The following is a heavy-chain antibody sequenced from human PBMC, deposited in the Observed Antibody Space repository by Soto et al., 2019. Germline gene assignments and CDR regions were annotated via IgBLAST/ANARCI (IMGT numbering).Heavy chain of an antibody. CDR3: ARDPYSSTTVTRMDY. J-gene: IGHJ4*02. CDR1: GCTFSNYA. Sequence: EVQLVESGGGLVQPGGSLRLSCAASGCTFSNYAMNWVRQAPGKGLEWVSYISHKSSAIYHADSVKGRFTISRDNAKNSLYLQMNSLSDEDTAVYYCARDPYSSTTVTRMDYWGQGTLVTVSS. CDR2: ISHKSSAI. V-gene: IGHV3-48*02. D-gene: IGHD4-17*01.